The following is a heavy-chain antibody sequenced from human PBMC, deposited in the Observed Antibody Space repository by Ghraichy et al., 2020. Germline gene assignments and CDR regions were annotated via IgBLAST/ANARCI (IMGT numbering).Heavy chain of an antibody. Sequence: GGSLRLSCAASGFTFTSYWMYWVRQAPGKGPEWVTNIKEDGSKMYYVDSVKGRFTVSRDNAKKTLYLQMNRLRVEDTAVYYCAKDQDTGWSFADWGQGTLVTVSS. V-gene: IGHV3-7*01. CDR2: IKEDGSKM. D-gene: IGHD1-26*01. CDR1: GFTFTSYW. CDR3: AKDQDTGWSFAD. J-gene: IGHJ4*02.